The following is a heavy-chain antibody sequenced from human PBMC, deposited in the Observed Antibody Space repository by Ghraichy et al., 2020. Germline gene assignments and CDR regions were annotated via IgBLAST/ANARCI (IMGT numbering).Heavy chain of an antibody. V-gene: IGHV3-21*06. CDR2: IGGSSTHI. CDR3: ARGGSDIDVVPAAIISMDV. CDR1: GFTFSTYS. D-gene: IGHD2-2*02. J-gene: IGHJ6*02. Sequence: LTCAVSGFTFSTYSMNWVRQAPGKGLEWVSSIGGSSTHIYYADSVMGRFIISRDNAKNSLYLQMDSLRAKDTAVYYCARGGSDIDVVPAAIISMDVWGQGTTVTVSS.